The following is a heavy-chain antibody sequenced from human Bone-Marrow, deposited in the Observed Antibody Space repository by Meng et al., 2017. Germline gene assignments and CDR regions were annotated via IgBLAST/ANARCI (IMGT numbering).Heavy chain of an antibody. CDR2: NYTSGNT. J-gene: IGHJ6*02. CDR3: AGEIRLRRDYQDV. D-gene: IGHD5-12*01. CDR1: GGSISSGSYN. Sequence: LRLSCTVSGGSISSGSYNWSWMRQPDGMGLEWIGRNYTSGNTNHNPSLKSRVTISVDTSQNQFSLKLSSVAAAATAVYYCAGEIRLRRDYQDVWGQGTTVTVSS. V-gene: IGHV4-61*02.